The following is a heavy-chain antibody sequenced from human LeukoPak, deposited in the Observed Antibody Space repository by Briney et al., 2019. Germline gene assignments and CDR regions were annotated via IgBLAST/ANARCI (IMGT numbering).Heavy chain of an antibody. CDR3: ARDGVDAGIYFDY. Sequence: QAGGSLRLSCAASGFTFSSYWMHWVRQAPGKGLVWVSRTNTDGSSTTYADSVKGRFTISRDNAKNSLYLQMNSLRAEDTAVYYCARDGVDAGIYFDYWGQGTLVTVSS. V-gene: IGHV3-74*01. J-gene: IGHJ4*02. CDR2: TNTDGSST. CDR1: GFTFSSYW. D-gene: IGHD2-15*01.